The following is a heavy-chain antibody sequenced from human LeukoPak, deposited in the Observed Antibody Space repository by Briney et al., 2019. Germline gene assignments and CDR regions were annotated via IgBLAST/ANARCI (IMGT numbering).Heavy chain of an antibody. CDR2: IIPILGIA. D-gene: IGHD6-13*01. CDR1: GGTFSSYA. Sequence: ASLKGSCTASGGTFSSYAISCVRQAPGQRLEWMGRIIPILGIANYAQKFQGRVTITADKSRSTAYMELSSLRSEDTAVYYCARERPDGKDYWGQGTLVTVSS. CDR3: ARERPDGKDY. J-gene: IGHJ4*02. V-gene: IGHV1-69*04.